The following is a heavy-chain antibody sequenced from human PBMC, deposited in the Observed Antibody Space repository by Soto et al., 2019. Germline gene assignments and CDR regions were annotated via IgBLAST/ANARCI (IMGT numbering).Heavy chain of an antibody. CDR1: GFTFSSYS. D-gene: IGHD3-22*01. J-gene: IGHJ3*02. Sequence: EVQLVESGGGLVKPGGSLRLSCAASGFTFSSYSMNWVRQAPGKGLEWVSSISSSSSYIHYADSVKGRFTISRDNAKNSLYLQMNSLRAEDTAVYYCARVTTITMIAMSAFDIWGQGTMVTVSS. V-gene: IGHV3-21*01. CDR2: ISSSSSYI. CDR3: ARVTTITMIAMSAFDI.